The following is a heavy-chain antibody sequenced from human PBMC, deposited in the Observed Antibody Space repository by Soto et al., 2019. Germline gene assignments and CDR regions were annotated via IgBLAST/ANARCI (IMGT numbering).Heavy chain of an antibody. Sequence: GGSLRLSCAASGFTFSSYAMSWVRQAPGKGLEWVSAISGSGGSTYYADSVKGRFAISRDNSKNTLYLQMNSLRAEDTAVYYCAKDLWDTAMVPSKPPYYMDVWGKGTTVTVSS. CDR3: AKDLWDTAMVPSKPPYYMDV. CDR2: ISGSGGST. J-gene: IGHJ6*03. D-gene: IGHD5-18*01. V-gene: IGHV3-23*01. CDR1: GFTFSSYA.